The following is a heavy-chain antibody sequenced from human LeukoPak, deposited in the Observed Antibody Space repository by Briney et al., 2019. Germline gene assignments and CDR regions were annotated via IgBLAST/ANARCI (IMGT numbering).Heavy chain of an antibody. J-gene: IGHJ4*02. CDR2: ITGSGGST. Sequence: GSLRLSCAASGFTFSSYAMSWVRQAPGKGLEWVSGITGSGGSTYYSDSVDGRFIISRDNSKNTLYLQMSSLRADDTALYYCAKDKCYGSGTYEFDFGGRGPGVTVSS. V-gene: IGHV3-23*01. CDR3: AKDKCYGSGTYEFDF. CDR1: GFTFSSYA. D-gene: IGHD3-10*01.